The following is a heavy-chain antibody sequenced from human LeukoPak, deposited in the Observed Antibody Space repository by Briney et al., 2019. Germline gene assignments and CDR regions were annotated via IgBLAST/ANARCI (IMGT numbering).Heavy chain of an antibody. CDR1: GGSISSGSYY. CDR3: ARARYCSSTSCRGYFDY. V-gene: IGHV4-61*02. CDR2: IYTSGST. D-gene: IGHD2-2*01. Sequence: SQTLSLTCTVSGGSISSGSYYWSWIRQPAGKGLEWIGRIYTSGSTNYNPSLKSRVTISVDTSKNQFSLKLSSETAADTAVYYCARARYCSSTSCRGYFDYWGQGTLVTVSS. J-gene: IGHJ4*02.